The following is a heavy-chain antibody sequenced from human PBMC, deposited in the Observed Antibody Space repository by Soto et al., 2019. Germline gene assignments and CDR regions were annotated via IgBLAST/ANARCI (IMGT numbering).Heavy chain of an antibody. CDR2: IIPIFGTA. CDR3: ARDLYSSGWQKIDY. V-gene: IGHV1-69*01. CDR1: GGTFSSYA. D-gene: IGHD6-19*01. Sequence: QVQLVQSGAEVKKPGSSVKVSCKASGGTFSSYAISWVRQAPGQGLEWMGGIIPIFGTANYAQKFQGRVTITADESTSTAYMELSSLRSEDTAVYYCARDLYSSGWQKIDYWGQGTLVTVSS. J-gene: IGHJ4*02.